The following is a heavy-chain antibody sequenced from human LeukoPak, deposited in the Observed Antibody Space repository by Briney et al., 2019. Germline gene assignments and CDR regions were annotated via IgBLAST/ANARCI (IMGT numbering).Heavy chain of an antibody. J-gene: IGHJ4*02. Sequence: PSETLSLTCTVSGGSISSSSYYWGWIRQPPGKGLEWIGSIYYSGSTYYNPSLKSRVTISVDTSKNQFSLKLSSVTAADTAVYYCARHPLAIFGVVIPYYFDYWGQGTLVTVSS. CDR1: GGSISSSSYY. CDR2: IYYSGST. D-gene: IGHD3-3*01. V-gene: IGHV4-39*01. CDR3: ARHPLAIFGVVIPYYFDY.